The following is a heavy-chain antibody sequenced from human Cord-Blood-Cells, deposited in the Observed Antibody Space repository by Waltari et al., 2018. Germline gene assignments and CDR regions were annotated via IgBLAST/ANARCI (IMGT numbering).Heavy chain of an antibody. CDR3: ARSTSYGSGMGDY. CDR1: CGSFSGYS. D-gene: IGHD3-10*01. CDR2: INHSGST. V-gene: IGHV4-34*01. J-gene: IGHJ4*02. Sequence: QVQLSQWSAGLLQPQETLSLTCAVYCGSFSGYSWDWILQPPGKGLEWSGEINHSGSTNYNPSLKSRVTISVDTSKNQFSLKLSSVTAADTAVYYCARSTSYGSGMGDYWGQGTLVTVSS.